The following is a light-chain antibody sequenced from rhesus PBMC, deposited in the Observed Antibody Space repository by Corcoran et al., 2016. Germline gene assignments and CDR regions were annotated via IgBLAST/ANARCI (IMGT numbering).Light chain of an antibody. CDR3: LQSSIWPYS. CDR2: GVS. V-gene: IGKV3-24*04. Sequence: EIVMTQSPATLALSPGERATLSCRGSQSVSSYLAWYQQKPGQAPGLLIYGVSRRAHGIPDRFSGSGSGTEFTLTISSLEPEDVGIYFCLQSSIWPYSFGQGTKVQIK. J-gene: IGKJ2*01. CDR1: QSVSSY.